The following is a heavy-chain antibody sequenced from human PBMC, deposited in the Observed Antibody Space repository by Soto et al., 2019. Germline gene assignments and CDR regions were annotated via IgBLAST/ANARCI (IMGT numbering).Heavy chain of an antibody. V-gene: IGHV3-23*01. D-gene: IGHD1-26*01. CDR1: GFPFSTSA. Sequence: GGSLRLSCAASGFPFSTSAMNWVRQAPGKGLEWVSIISDTSDAVYYAESVKGRFTSSRDNSRSTLYLQMNSLRAEDTAVYYCGKYSGSYPVYNGMNEWGQGTTVTVSS. J-gene: IGHJ6*02. CDR2: ISDTSDAV. CDR3: GKYSGSYPVYNGMNE.